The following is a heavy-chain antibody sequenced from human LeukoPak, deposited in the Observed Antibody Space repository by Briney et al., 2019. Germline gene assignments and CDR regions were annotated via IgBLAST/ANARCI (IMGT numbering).Heavy chain of an antibody. D-gene: IGHD3-22*01. CDR1: GGSISSSSYY. CDR3: ARQKPYYDSSGYADY. J-gene: IGHJ4*02. CDR2: IYYSGST. Sequence: SETLSLTCTVSGGSISSSSYYWGWIRQPPGKGLEWIGSIYYSGSTYYNPSLKSRVTISVDTSKNQFSLKLSSVTAADTAVYYCARQKPYYDSSGYADYWGQGTLVTVSS. V-gene: IGHV4-39*01.